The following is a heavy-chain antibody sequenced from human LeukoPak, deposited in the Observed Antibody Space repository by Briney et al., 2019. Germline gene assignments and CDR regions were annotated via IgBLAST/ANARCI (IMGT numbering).Heavy chain of an antibody. CDR3: ARETAGFDY. J-gene: IGHJ4*02. CDR2: ISSSSSYI. CDR1: GFTVSRNY. Sequence: GGSLRLSCAASGFTVSRNYMSWVRQAPGKGLEWVSSISSSSSYIYYADSVKGRFTISRDNAKNSLYLQMNSLRAEDTAVYYCARETAGFDYWGQGTLVTVSS. V-gene: IGHV3-21*01.